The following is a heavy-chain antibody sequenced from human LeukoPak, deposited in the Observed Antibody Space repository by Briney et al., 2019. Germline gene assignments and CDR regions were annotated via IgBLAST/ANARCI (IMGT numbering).Heavy chain of an antibody. D-gene: IGHD1-26*01. CDR3: ARGLRVGDWFDP. CDR2: TYYRSKWYN. J-gene: IGHJ5*02. CDR1: GDSVSSNGAA. Sequence: SQTLSLTCAISGDSVSSNGAACNWIRQSPSRGLEWLVMTYYRSKWYNDYAVSVKSRININPDTSKNQLSLQLNSVTPEDTALYYCARGLRVGDWFDPWGHGTLVTVSS. V-gene: IGHV6-1*01.